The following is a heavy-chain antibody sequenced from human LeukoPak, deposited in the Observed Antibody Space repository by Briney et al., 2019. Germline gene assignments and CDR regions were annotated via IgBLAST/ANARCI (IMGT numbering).Heavy chain of an antibody. J-gene: IGHJ4*02. CDR2: ISSSSSYI. Sequence: GGSLRLFCAASGFTFSSYSMNWVRQVPGKGLEWVSSISSSSSYIYYADSVKGRFTISRDNAKNSLYLQMNSLRAEDTAVYYCARGSLTFDYWGQGTLVTVSS. CDR1: GFTFSSYS. CDR3: ARGSLTFDY. V-gene: IGHV3-21*01. D-gene: IGHD3-16*01.